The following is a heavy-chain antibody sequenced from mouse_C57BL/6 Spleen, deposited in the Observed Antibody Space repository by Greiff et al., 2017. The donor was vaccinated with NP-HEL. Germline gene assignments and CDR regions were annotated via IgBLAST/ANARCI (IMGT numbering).Heavy chain of an antibody. D-gene: IGHD1-1*01. CDR2: IDPSDSYT. Sequence: QVQLQQPGAELVMPGASVKLSCKASGYTFTSYWMHWVKQRPGHGLEWIGEIDPSDSYTNYNQKFKGKSTLTVDKSSSTAYMQLSSLTSEDSAVYYCASNYGSSPWFAYWGQGTLVTVSA. J-gene: IGHJ3*01. CDR1: GYTFTSYW. CDR3: ASNYGSSPWFAY. V-gene: IGHV1-69*01.